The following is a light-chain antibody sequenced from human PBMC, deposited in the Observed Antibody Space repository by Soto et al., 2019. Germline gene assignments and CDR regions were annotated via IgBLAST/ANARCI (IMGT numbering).Light chain of an antibody. Sequence: DIQMTQSPSSLSASVGDRVTITCRASQGISNYLAWYQQKPGKVPKLLFYAASTLQSGVPSRFSGSGSGTEFTLTISSLQPDDFATYYCQHADSFPLITFGQGTRLEIK. CDR1: QGISNY. V-gene: IGKV1-27*01. CDR3: QHADSFPLIT. CDR2: AAS. J-gene: IGKJ5*01.